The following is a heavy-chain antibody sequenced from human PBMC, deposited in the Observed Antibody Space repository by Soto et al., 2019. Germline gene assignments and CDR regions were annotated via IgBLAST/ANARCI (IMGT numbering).Heavy chain of an antibody. CDR3: AREPNAGYYDFWSGYLGGGWFDP. J-gene: IGHJ5*02. D-gene: IGHD3-3*01. Sequence: LRLSCAASGFTFISYAMHWVRQAPGKGLEWVAVISYDGSNKYYADSVKGRFTISRDNSKNTLYLQMNSLRAEDTAVYYCAREPNAGYYDFWSGYLGGGWFDPWGQGTLVTVSS. V-gene: IGHV3-30-3*01. CDR2: ISYDGSNK. CDR1: GFTFISYA.